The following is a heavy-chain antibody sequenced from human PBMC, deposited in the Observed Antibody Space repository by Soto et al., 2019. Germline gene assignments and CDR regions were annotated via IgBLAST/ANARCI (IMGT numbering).Heavy chain of an antibody. CDR3: AKVNTMMVGSGNAFDM. Sequence: EVQLLESGGGFVQPGGSLRLSCAASGFTFGSYAMTWVRQAPGKGLEWVSGISGGGAGTYYADSVKGRFTISRDNSKNTLYLQLNSLRAEDTAIYYCAKVNTMMVGSGNAFDMWGQGTMVTVSS. D-gene: IGHD3-22*01. V-gene: IGHV3-23*01. CDR1: GFTFGSYA. J-gene: IGHJ3*02. CDR2: ISGGGAGT.